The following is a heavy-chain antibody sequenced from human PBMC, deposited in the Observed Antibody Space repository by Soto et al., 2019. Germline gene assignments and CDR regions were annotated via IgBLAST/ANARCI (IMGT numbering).Heavy chain of an antibody. V-gene: IGHV1-2*02. CDR1: GYTFTSYG. J-gene: IGHJ3*02. Sequence: ASVKVSCKASGYTFTSYGISWVRQAPGQGLEWMGWINPNSGGTNYAQKFQGRVTMTRDTSISTAYMELSRLRSDDTAVYYCARDPPRSSSYAFDIWGQGTMVTVSS. CDR3: ARDPPRSSSYAFDI. D-gene: IGHD6-6*01. CDR2: INPNSGGT.